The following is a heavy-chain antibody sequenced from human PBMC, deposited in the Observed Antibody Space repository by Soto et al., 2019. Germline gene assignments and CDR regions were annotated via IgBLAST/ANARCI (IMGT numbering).Heavy chain of an antibody. D-gene: IGHD3-10*01. CDR2: INPSGGGT. Sequence: QVQLVQSGAEVKKPGASVKVSCKASGYTFTSYYMHWVRRAHGQGLEWMGLINPSGGGTTYAQNFQGRVTMTRDTSTSTVYMELSSLRSEDTAVYYCARGGFLWFGRDYWYFDLWGRGTLVTVSS. J-gene: IGHJ2*01. CDR1: GYTFTSYY. V-gene: IGHV1-46*01. CDR3: ARGGFLWFGRDYWYFDL.